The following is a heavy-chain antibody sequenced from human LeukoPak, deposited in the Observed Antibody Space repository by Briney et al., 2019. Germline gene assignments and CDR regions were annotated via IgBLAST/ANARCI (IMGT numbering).Heavy chain of an antibody. D-gene: IGHD1-26*01. Sequence: ASVKVSCKASGYTFTSYDINWVRQATGQGLEWMGWMNPNSGNTGYAQKFQGRVTMTRNTSISTAYMELSSLRSEDTAVYYCARELPKGNRFDPWGQGTLVTVSS. CDR2: MNPNSGNT. J-gene: IGHJ5*02. V-gene: IGHV1-8*02. CDR3: ARELPKGNRFDP. CDR1: GYTFTSYD.